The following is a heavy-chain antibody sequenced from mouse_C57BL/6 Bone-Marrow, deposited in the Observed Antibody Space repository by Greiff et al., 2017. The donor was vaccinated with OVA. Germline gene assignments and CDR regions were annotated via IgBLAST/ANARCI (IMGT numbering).Heavy chain of an antibody. CDR2: INHSSGYT. J-gene: IGHJ4*01. CDR1: GYTFTSYW. CDR3: ARWYYAMDY. V-gene: IGHV1-7*01. Sequence: QVQLKQSGAELAKPGASVKLSCKASGYTFTSYWMHWVKQRPGQGLEWIGYINHSSGYTKYNQKFKDKATLSADQSSSTAYMQLSSLKYEDSAVYYCARWYYAMDYWGQGTSVTVSS.